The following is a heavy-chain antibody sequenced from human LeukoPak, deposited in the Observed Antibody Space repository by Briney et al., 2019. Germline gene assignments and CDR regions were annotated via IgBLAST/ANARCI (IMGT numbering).Heavy chain of an antibody. Sequence: PGGSLRLSCAASGFTFSSYAMSWVRQAPGKGLEWVSAISGSGGSTYYADSVKGRFTISRDNSKNTLYLQMNSLKTEDTAVYYCTTSRFKSYWGQGTLVTVSS. CDR1: GFTFSSYA. CDR3: TTSRFKSY. D-gene: IGHD1-14*01. J-gene: IGHJ4*02. CDR2: ISGSGGST. V-gene: IGHV3-23*01.